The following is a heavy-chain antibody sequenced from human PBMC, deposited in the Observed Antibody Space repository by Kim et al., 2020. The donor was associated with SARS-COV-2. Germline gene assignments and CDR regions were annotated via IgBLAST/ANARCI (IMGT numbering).Heavy chain of an antibody. Sequence: SADSLNGRFTISKYNSKNTLYLQMNSLRAEDTAVYYCAKGESSSCYYFDYWGQGTLVTVSS. D-gene: IGHD6-13*01. J-gene: IGHJ4*02. V-gene: IGHV3-23*01. CDR3: AKGESSSCYYFDY.